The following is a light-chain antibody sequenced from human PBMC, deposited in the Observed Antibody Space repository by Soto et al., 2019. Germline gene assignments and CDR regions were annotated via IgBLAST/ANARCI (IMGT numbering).Light chain of an antibody. Sequence: QLVLTQSPSASASLGASVKLTCTLSSGRSSYAIAWHQQQPEKGPRYLMKLNSDGSHSKGDGIPDRFSGSSSGAERYLTISSFQSEDEADYYCQTWGTGIQGVLGGGTKLTVL. CDR2: LNSDGSH. J-gene: IGLJ3*02. V-gene: IGLV4-69*01. CDR1: SGRSSYA. CDR3: QTWGTGIQGV.